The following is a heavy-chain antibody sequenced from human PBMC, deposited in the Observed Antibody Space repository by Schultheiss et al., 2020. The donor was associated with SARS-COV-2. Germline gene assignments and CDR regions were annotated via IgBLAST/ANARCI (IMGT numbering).Heavy chain of an antibody. Sequence: SVKVSCKASGGTFSSYAISWVRQAPGQGLEWMGGIIPIFGTANYAQKFQGRVTITADKSTSTAYMELSSLRSEDTAVYYCARDRAKDYYYGMDVWGQGTTVTVSS. CDR2: IIPIFGTA. V-gene: IGHV1-69*06. J-gene: IGHJ6*02. CDR1: GGTFSSYA. D-gene: IGHD4/OR15-4a*01. CDR3: ARDRAKDYYYGMDV.